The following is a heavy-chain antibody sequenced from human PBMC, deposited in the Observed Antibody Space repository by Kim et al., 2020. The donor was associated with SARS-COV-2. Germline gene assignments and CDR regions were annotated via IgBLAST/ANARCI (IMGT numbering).Heavy chain of an antibody. V-gene: IGHV4-59*09. D-gene: IGHD5-12*01. J-gene: IGHJ5*02. CDR3: ARGWLTAPNWFDP. Sequence: CNPSLKSRVTMSVNTSKNQFSRKLNSVTAADTAVYFCARGWLTAPNWFDPWGQGTLVTVSS.